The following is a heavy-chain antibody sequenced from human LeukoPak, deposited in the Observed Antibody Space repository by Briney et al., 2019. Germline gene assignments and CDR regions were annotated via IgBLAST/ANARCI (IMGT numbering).Heavy chain of an antibody. Sequence: SETLSLTCTVSGGSISSSSYYWGWIRQPPGKGLEWIGSIYYSGSTYYNPSLKSRVTISVDTSKNQFSLKLSSVTAADTAVYYCARHGTGIAARRYYFDYWGQGTLVTVSS. CDR1: GGSISSSSYY. J-gene: IGHJ4*02. D-gene: IGHD6-6*01. CDR3: ARHGTGIAARRYYFDY. V-gene: IGHV4-39*01. CDR2: IYYSGST.